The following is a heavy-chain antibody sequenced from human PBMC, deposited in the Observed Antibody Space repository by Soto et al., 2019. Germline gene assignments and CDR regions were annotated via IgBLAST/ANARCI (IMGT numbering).Heavy chain of an antibody. CDR1: EGTFNSYV. D-gene: IGHD3-3*01. Sequence: QVKLVQSRAEVKKPGSSVRVSCKASEGTFNSYVVSWVRQAPGQGLQWMGGIIHLFGTTNYAHQLEGRVTITADTSTTTAYMELSGLIPGDTAVYYCARGDTIFESSERYYHYGVDVWGQGTAVIVSS. J-gene: IGHJ6*02. CDR2: IIHLFGTT. CDR3: ARGDTIFESSERYYHYGVDV. V-gene: IGHV1-69*06.